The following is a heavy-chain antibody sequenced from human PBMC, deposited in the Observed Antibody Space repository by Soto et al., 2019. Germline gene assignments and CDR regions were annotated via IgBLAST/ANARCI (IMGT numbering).Heavy chain of an antibody. Sequence: GGSLRLSCAASGFTFSSYSMNWVRQAPGKGLGWVSSISSSSSYIYYADSVKGRFTISRDNAKNSLYLQMNSLRAEDTAVYYCAKDGSHIFDYWAQGSLVIVSS. D-gene: IGHD1-26*01. J-gene: IGHJ4*02. CDR3: AKDGSHIFDY. CDR1: GFTFSSYS. V-gene: IGHV3-21*01. CDR2: ISSSSSYI.